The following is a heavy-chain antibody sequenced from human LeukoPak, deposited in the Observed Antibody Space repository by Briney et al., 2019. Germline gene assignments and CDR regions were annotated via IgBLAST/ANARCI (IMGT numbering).Heavy chain of an antibody. J-gene: IGHJ4*02. V-gene: IGHV1-18*01. CDR1: GYTFTTYG. CDR3: ARESYGGLSHY. Sequence: ASVKVSCKASGYTFTTYGITWVRQAPGQGLEWMGWINPYNGKTNSAQKFQGRVTMTTDTSTTTAYMELRSLTSDDTAIYYCARESYGGLSHYWGQGTLVTVPS. D-gene: IGHD4-23*01. CDR2: INPYNGKT.